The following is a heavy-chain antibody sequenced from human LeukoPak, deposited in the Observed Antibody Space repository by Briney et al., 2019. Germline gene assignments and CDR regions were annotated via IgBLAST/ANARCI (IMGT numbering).Heavy chain of an antibody. D-gene: IGHD3-22*01. CDR3: TTGQGVVTTAPYYYMDV. J-gene: IGHJ6*03. Sequence: GGSLRLSCAASGFTFSNYDMHWVRQAPGKGLEWVAFIRYDGSNKYYADSVKGRFTISRDNSKNTLYLQMNSLRAEDTAVYYCTTGQGVVTTAPYYYMDVWGKGTTVTVSS. CDR2: IRYDGSNK. CDR1: GFTFSNYD. V-gene: IGHV3-30*02.